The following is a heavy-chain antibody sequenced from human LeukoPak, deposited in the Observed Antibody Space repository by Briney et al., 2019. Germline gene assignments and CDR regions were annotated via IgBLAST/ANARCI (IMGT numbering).Heavy chain of an antibody. V-gene: IGHV1-8*01. CDR2: MNPNSGNT. J-gene: IGHJ6*03. CDR3: ARPNTVRNYYYYMDV. CDR1: GYTLTSYD. D-gene: IGHD4-11*01. Sequence: ASVKVSCKASGYTLTSYDINWVRQATGQGLEWMGWMNPNSGNTGYAQKFQGSVTMTRNTSISTAYMELSSLRSEDTAVYYCARPNTVRNYYYYMDVWGKGTTVTVSS.